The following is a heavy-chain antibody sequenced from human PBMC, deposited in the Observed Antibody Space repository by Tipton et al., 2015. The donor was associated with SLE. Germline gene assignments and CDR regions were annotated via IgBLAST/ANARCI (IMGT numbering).Heavy chain of an antibody. V-gene: IGHV4-61*05. CDR2: IYYSGST. CDR1: GGSVSSGSYY. CDR3: ARLREELRWDSGSERPIAVDS. D-gene: IGHD5-12*01. Sequence: TLSLTCTVSGGSVSSGSYYWAWIRQPPGKGPEWIGTIYYSGSTNYNPSLKSRVTISVDKSKKQFSLKLSSVTAADTAVYYCARLREELRWDSGSERPIAVDSWGQGTLVTVSS. J-gene: IGHJ4*02.